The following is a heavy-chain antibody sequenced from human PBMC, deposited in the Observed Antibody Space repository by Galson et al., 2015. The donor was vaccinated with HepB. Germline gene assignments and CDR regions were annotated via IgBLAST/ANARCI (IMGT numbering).Heavy chain of an antibody. J-gene: IGHJ4*02. Sequence: SVKVSCKASGYTFTSYAMNWVRQAPGQGLEWMGWINTNTGNPTYVQGFTGRFVFSLDTSVSTAYLEISSLKAEDTAVYYCARDYGSGSYTEYYFDYWGQGTLVIVSS. CDR2: INTNTGNP. D-gene: IGHD3-10*01. CDR3: ARDYGSGSYTEYYFDY. CDR1: GYTFTSYA. V-gene: IGHV7-4-1*02.